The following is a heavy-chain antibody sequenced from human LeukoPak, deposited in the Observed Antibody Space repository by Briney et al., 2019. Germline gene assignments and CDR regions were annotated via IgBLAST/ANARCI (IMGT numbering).Heavy chain of an antibody. V-gene: IGHV3-21*01. Sequence: GGSLRLSCIASGFTFSVYSMNWVRQAPGKGLEWVSSISSSSSSIYYADSVKGRFTISRDNAKNSLYLQMNSLRAEDTALYYCARALNDYGDYVFDSWGQGTLVTVSS. CDR1: GFTFSVYS. J-gene: IGHJ4*02. D-gene: IGHD4-17*01. CDR3: ARALNDYGDYVFDS. CDR2: ISSSSSSI.